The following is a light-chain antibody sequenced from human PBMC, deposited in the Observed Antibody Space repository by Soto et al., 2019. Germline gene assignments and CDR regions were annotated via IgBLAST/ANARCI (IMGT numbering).Light chain of an antibody. V-gene: IGKV3-11*01. CDR1: ESIGNY. CDR2: DAS. CDR3: QWRRDCTPRLT. Sequence: EVVLTQSPATLSLSPGERATLSCRASESIGNYLAWYQQKLGQAPKLLIYDASHRAIGIPGRFSGDGSGTGFTLTISSLEPEDYAVYYCQWRRDCTPRLTFGGGTKVEIK. J-gene: IGKJ4*01.